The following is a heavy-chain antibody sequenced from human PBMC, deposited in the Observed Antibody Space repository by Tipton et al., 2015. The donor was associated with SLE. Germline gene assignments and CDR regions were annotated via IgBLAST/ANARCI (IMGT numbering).Heavy chain of an antibody. Sequence: SLRLSCAASGFTFNSYGMHWVRQAPGKGLEWVAFISYDGNNIYYADSMKGRFTISRDNAKKSLYLQMNSLRAEDTAVYYCASLWDYYGSGYYVPRFDIWGQGTMVTVSS. CDR1: GFTFNSYG. D-gene: IGHD3-10*01. J-gene: IGHJ3*02. CDR2: ISYDGNNI. CDR3: ASLWDYYGSGYYVPRFDI. V-gene: IGHV3-30*03.